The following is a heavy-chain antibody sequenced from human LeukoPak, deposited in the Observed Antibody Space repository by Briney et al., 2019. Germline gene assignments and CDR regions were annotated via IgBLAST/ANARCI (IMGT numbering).Heavy chain of an antibody. V-gene: IGHV3-74*01. CDR3: AKDSGLVAYFQH. J-gene: IGHJ1*01. D-gene: IGHD2-8*02. Sequence: GGSLSLSCAASGFTFSSYWMHWVRQAPGKGLVWVSRINSDGSSTSYADSVKGRFTISRDNSKNTLYLQMNSLRPEDTAVYYCAKDSGLVAYFQHWGQGTLVTVSS. CDR1: GFTFSSYW. CDR2: INSDGSST.